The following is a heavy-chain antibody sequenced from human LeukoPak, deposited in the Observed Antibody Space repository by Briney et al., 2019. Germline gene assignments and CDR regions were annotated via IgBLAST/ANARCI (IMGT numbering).Heavy chain of an antibody. CDR2: IYTSGST. CDR3: ARDSGYCSGGSCQTPFDY. V-gene: IGHV4-61*02. Sequence: PSETLSLTCTVSGGSISSGSYYWSWIRPPAGKGLEWIGRIYTSGSTNYNPSLKSRVTISVDTSKNQFSLKLSSVTAADTAVYYCARDSGYCSGGSCQTPFDYWGQGTLVTVSS. J-gene: IGHJ4*02. D-gene: IGHD2-15*01. CDR1: GGSISSGSYY.